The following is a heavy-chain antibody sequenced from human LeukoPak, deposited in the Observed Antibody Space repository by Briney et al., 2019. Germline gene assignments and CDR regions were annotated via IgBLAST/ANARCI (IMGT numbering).Heavy chain of an antibody. V-gene: IGHV4-38-2*02. Sequence: SETLSLTCTVSGYSISSGYYWGWIRQPPGKGLEWIGSIYHSGSTYYNPSLKSRVTRSIDTSNNQSSLKLSSVTAADTAVYYCARGNGYSGWFDPWGQGTLVTVSS. CDR1: GYSISSGYY. CDR3: ARGNGYSGWFDP. J-gene: IGHJ5*02. D-gene: IGHD5-24*01. CDR2: IYHSGST.